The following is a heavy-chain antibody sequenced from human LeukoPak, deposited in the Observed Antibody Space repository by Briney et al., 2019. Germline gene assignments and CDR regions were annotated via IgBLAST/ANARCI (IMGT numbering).Heavy chain of an antibody. J-gene: IGHJ4*02. Sequence: ASVKVFCKASGYTFTTYNINWVRQATGQGLEWLAWMNPTTGKAGYAQKYQDRVTQKLQGRITITWDTSISTAYMELSSLRSEDTAVYYCARGGSQAARQVDYWGQGTLVTVSS. D-gene: IGHD6-6*01. CDR2: MNPTTGKA. CDR1: GYTFTTYN. CDR3: ARGGSQAARQVDY. V-gene: IGHV1-8*03.